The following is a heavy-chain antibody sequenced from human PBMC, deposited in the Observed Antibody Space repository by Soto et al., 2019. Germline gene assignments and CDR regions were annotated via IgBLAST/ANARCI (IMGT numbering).Heavy chain of an antibody. CDR3: AREKVVPAARFDP. Sequence: PGGSLRLSCAASAFTFSSYWMHWVRQAPGKGLVWVSRINSDGSSTSYADSVKGRFTISRDNAKNTLYLQMNSLRAEDTAVYYCAREKVVPAARFDPWGQGTLVTVSS. J-gene: IGHJ5*02. CDR1: AFTFSSYW. D-gene: IGHD2-2*01. V-gene: IGHV3-74*01. CDR2: INSDGSST.